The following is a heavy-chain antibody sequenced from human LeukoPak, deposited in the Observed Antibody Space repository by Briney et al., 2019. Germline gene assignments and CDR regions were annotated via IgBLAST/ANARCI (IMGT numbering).Heavy chain of an antibody. V-gene: IGHV3-23*01. CDR2: LIGSGGST. D-gene: IGHD2-2*01. CDR1: GFTFSSYA. CDR3: AKVPHVVVVPAAPSFDC. Sequence: GGSLRLSCSASGFTFSSYAMSWHRQAQGKGREWVSALIGSGGSTYYADSGKARFTISRDNSKNTLDLQMNSLRAEDTAVYYCAKVPHVVVVPAAPSFDCWGQGTLVTVSS. J-gene: IGHJ4*02.